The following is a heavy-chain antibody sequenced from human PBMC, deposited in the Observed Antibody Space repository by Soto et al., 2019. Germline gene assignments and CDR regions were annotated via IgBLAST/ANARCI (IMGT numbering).Heavy chain of an antibody. Sequence: SETLSLTCTASGGSISSGDSYWSWIRQPPGKGLEWIGYIYYSGGTDYTTSLKSRLTISIDTSKSQFSLKLSSVTAADTAVYYCARVAVAGTRVDYWGQGTLVTVSS. CDR1: GGSISSGDSY. CDR2: IYYSGGT. CDR3: ARVAVAGTRVDY. J-gene: IGHJ4*02. D-gene: IGHD6-19*01. V-gene: IGHV4-30-4*01.